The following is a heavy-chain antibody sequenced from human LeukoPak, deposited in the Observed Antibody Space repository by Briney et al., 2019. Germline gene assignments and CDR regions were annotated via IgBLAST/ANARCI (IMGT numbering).Heavy chain of an antibody. Sequence: GGSLRLSCAASGFTFSDYYMSWIRQAPGKGLEWVSYISSSGSTIYYADSVKGRFTISRDNAKNSLYLQMNSLRAEDTAVYYCARDMSSGYYYWANRFDPWGQGNLVNVSS. CDR2: ISSSGSTI. CDR3: ARDMSSGYYYWANRFDP. V-gene: IGHV3-11*01. J-gene: IGHJ5*02. CDR1: GFTFSDYY. D-gene: IGHD3-22*01.